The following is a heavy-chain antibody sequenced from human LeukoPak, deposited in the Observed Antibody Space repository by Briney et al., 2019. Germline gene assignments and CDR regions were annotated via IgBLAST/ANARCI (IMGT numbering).Heavy chain of an antibody. J-gene: IGHJ4*02. D-gene: IGHD6-13*01. V-gene: IGHV3-7*01. CDR2: VQHIGGET. CDR3: ARDPSGSSSWVRFDY. CDR1: GFTFSNSW. Sequence: GGSLRLSCAGSGFTFSNSWMGWVRQAPGKGLEWVANVQHIGGETYYVDSVKGRFTISRDNAKNSVYLQMNSLRVEDTAVYYCARDPSGSSSWVRFDYWGQGTLVTVSS.